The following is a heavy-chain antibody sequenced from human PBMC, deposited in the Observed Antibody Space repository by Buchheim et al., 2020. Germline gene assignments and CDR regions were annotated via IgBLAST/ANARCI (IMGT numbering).Heavy chain of an antibody. D-gene: IGHD5-18*01. V-gene: IGHV3-23*01. J-gene: IGHJ4*02. CDR2: ISGSGVTT. CDR3: AKVGIQLWSLDY. CDR1: GFTFSSYA. Sequence: EVQLLESGGGLVQPGGSLRLSCVASGFTFSSYAMSWVRQAPGKGLEWVAAISGSGVTTYYADSVPGRFTISRDNSKNTLYLQMNSLRAEDTAVYYCAKVGIQLWSLDYWGQGTL.